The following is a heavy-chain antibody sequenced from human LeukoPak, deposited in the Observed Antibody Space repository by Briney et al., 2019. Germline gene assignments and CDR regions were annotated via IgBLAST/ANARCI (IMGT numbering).Heavy chain of an antibody. J-gene: IGHJ4*02. D-gene: IGHD6-13*01. CDR3: AKGGSSWFFDY. Sequence: GGSLRLSCAASGFTVSSNYMSWVRQAPGKGLEWVSAISGSGGSTYYADSVKGRFTISRDNSKNTLYLQMNSLRAEDTAVYYCAKGGSSWFFDYWGQGTLVTVSS. CDR1: GFTVSSNY. V-gene: IGHV3-23*01. CDR2: ISGSGGST.